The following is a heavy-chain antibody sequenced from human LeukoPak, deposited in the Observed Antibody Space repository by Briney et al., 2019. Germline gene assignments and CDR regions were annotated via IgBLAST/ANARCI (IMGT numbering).Heavy chain of an antibody. D-gene: IGHD4-17*01. CDR2: IWYDGSNE. CDR3: ARDRGTTVTTYYFDY. Sequence: GGSLRLSCADSGFTFSSYALSWVRQAPGKGLEWVAIIWYDGSNEFYADSVKGRFTISRDNSKNTLFLQMKSLRAEDTAVYYCARDRGTTVTTYYFDYWGQGTLVTVSS. J-gene: IGHJ4*02. V-gene: IGHV3-33*08. CDR1: GFTFSSYA.